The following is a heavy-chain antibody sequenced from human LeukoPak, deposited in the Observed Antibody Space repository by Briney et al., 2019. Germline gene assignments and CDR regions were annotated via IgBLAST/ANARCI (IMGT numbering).Heavy chain of an antibody. CDR2: VYYSGST. CDR1: GGSISSYY. J-gene: IGHJ3*02. V-gene: IGHV4-59*08. D-gene: IGHD2-2*02. Sequence: PSETLSLTCTVSGGSISSYYWTWIRQPPGKGLEWIGYVYYSGSTDYNPSLKSRVTISVDTSNKQFSLNLSSVTAADTAVYYCARRCSGPTCYTDAYDIWGQGTMVTVPS. CDR3: ARRCSGPTCYTDAYDI.